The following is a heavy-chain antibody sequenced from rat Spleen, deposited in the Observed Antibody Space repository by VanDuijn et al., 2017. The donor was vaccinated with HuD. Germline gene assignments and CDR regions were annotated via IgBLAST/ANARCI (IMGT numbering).Heavy chain of an antibody. CDR3: SRGGYFRH. CDR2: ISSDGSST. Sequence: EVQLVESGGGLVQPGRSLKLSCAASGFTFSDYNMAWVRQAPTRGLEWVATISSDGSSTYYRDSVKGRFTISRDNAKNTLYLQMNSPTSEDTATYYCSRGGYFRHWGQGVMVTVSS. J-gene: IGHJ2*01. D-gene: IGHD2-5*01. V-gene: IGHV5-7*01. CDR1: GFTFSDYN.